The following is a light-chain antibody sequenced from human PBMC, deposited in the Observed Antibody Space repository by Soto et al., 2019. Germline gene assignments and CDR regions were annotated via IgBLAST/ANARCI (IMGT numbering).Light chain of an antibody. CDR3: FSYGGTFYV. CDR1: SSDVDDYNY. V-gene: IGLV2-11*01. J-gene: IGLJ1*01. CDR2: DVS. Sequence: QSALTQPRSVSGSPGQSVTISCTGTSSDVDDYNYVSWFQQHPGKAPKLMIYDVSERPSGVPDRFSGSKSGNTASLTISGLQAEDEADYYCFSYGGTFYVFGTGTKLTVL.